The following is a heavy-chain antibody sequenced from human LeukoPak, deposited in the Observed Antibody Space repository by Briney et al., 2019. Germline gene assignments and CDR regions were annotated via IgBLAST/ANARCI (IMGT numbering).Heavy chain of an antibody. V-gene: IGHV3-30*18. J-gene: IGHJ4*02. CDR2: ISYDGSNK. CDR1: GFTFSSYG. D-gene: IGHD3-22*01. Sequence: GGSLRLSCAASGFTFSSYGMHWVRQAPGKGLEWVAVISYDGSNKYYADSVKGRFTISRDNAKNSLYLQMNSLRAEDTALYYCAKATGYGSSGELDYWGRGTLVTVSS. CDR3: AKATGYGSSGELDY.